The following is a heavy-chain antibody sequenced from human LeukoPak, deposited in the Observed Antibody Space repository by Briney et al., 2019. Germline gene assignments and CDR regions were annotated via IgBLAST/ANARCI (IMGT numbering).Heavy chain of an antibody. D-gene: IGHD1-1*01. CDR1: GFTFSSYA. CDR3: ARRYDYFDY. CDR2: ISGSGGST. J-gene: IGHJ4*02. V-gene: IGHV3-23*01. Sequence: GGSLRLSCAASGFTFSSYAMSWVRQAPGKGLEWVSGISGSGGSTYYADSVKGRFTISRDNPKNTLYLQMNSLRAEDTAIYYCARRYDYFDYWGQGTLVTVPS.